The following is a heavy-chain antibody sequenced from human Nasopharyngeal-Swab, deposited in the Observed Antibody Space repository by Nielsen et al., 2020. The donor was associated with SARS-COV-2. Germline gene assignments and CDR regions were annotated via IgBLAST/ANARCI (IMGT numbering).Heavy chain of an antibody. J-gene: IGHJ3*02. D-gene: IGHD3-22*01. CDR2: ISSSGSTI. CDR3: ARDHPPDSSGYYGSVDAFDI. Sequence: WIPQPPGKGLEWVSYISSSGSTIYYADSVKGRFTISRDNAKNSLYLQMNSLRAEDTVVYYCARDHPPDSSGYYGSVDAFDIWGQGTMVTVSS. V-gene: IGHV3-48*03.